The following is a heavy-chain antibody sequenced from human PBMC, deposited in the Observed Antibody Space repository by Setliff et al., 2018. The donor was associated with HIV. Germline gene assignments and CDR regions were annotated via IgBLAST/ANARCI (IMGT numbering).Heavy chain of an antibody. CDR2: FHYSGNT. Sequence: SETLSLTCTVSGGSITSGEYSWSWIRQRPGKGLEYIASFHYSGNTDYNPSLKSRLTISIYTSKNSFSLRLTSVTAADTAVYYCARVRSDPALREYGDYYFDYWGQGTLVTVSS. J-gene: IGHJ4*02. V-gene: IGHV4-31*03. CDR1: GGSITSGEYS. CDR3: ARVRSDPALREYGDYYFDY. D-gene: IGHD4-17*01.